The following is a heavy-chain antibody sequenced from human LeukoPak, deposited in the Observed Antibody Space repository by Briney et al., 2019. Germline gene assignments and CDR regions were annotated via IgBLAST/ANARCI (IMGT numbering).Heavy chain of an antibody. CDR2: IYDSGST. Sequence: SETLSLTCTVSGGSISSFYWSWIRQPPGRGLEWLGYIYDSGSTNYNPSLKSRVTMSVDASNNQSSLKLSSVTAADTAVYYCARLGQLADDAFDIWGRGTMVTVSS. V-gene: IGHV4-59*08. D-gene: IGHD6-13*01. CDR3: ARLGQLADDAFDI. J-gene: IGHJ3*02. CDR1: GGSISSFY.